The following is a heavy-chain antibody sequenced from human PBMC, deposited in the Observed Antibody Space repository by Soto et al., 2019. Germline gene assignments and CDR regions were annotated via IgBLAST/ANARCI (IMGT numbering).Heavy chain of an antibody. CDR2: ISYDGSNK. Sequence: GGSLRLSCAASGFTFSSYGMHWVRQAPGKGLEWVAVISYDGSNKYYADSVKGRFTISRDNSKNTLYLQMNSLRAEDTAVYYCAKQSNPGVYLDYWGQGTLVTVSS. CDR3: AKQSNPGVYLDY. D-gene: IGHD6-13*01. J-gene: IGHJ4*02. CDR1: GFTFSSYG. V-gene: IGHV3-30*18.